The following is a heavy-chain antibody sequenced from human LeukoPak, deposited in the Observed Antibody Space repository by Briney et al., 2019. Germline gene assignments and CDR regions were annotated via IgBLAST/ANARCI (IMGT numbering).Heavy chain of an antibody. Sequence: GASVKVSCKASGGTFSSYAISWVRQAPGQGLEWMGGIIPIFGTANYAQKFQGGVTITADESTSTAYMELSSLRSEDTAVYYCARDSGARGYGSSPDYWGQGTLVTVSS. CDR1: GGTFSSYA. CDR2: IIPIFGTA. J-gene: IGHJ4*02. CDR3: ARDSGARGYGSSPDY. V-gene: IGHV1-69*13. D-gene: IGHD5-12*01.